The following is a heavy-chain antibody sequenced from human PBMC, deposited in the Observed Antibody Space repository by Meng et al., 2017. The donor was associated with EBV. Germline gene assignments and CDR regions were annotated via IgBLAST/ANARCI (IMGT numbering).Heavy chain of an antibody. CDR1: GGTFSSYA. J-gene: IGHJ4*02. CDR2: IIPIFGTA. CDR3: ARAEIAAAGRLDY. D-gene: IGHD6-13*01. Sequence: QGRLLQSGAEWKKRGSSVKVSCKASGGTFSSYAISWVRQAPGQGLEWMGGIIPIFGTANYAQKFQGRVTITADKSTSTAYMELSSLRSEDTAVYYCARAEIAAAGRLDYWGQGTLVTVSS. V-gene: IGHV1-69*06.